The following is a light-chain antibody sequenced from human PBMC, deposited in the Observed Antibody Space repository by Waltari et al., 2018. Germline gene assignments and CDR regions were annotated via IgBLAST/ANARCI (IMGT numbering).Light chain of an antibody. J-gene: IGKJ1*01. Sequence: EILLTQSPGTLPLSLGERATLSCRASQSVGRSLAWYQQKPGQPPRLLIYGTSNRATGTPDRFSGGGSGTAFSLTISRLEPEDVAVYYCQHYVSLPVTFGQGTKVEIK. V-gene: IGKV3-20*01. CDR3: QHYVSLPVT. CDR1: QSVGRS. CDR2: GTS.